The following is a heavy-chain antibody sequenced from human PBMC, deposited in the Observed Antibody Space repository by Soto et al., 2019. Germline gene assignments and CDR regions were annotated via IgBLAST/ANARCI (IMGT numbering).Heavy chain of an antibody. V-gene: IGHV3-48*03. D-gene: IGHD3-3*01. J-gene: IGHJ6*02. CDR2: ISSSGSTT. CDR3: ARELYDFWSGYPKGGYYGMDV. CDR1: GFTFSSYE. Sequence: GGSLRLSCAASGFTFSSYEMNWVRQAPGKGLEWVSYISSSGSTTYYADSVKGRFTISRDSAKNSLYLQMNSLRAEDTAVYYCARELYDFWSGYPKGGYYGMDVWGQGTTVTVSS.